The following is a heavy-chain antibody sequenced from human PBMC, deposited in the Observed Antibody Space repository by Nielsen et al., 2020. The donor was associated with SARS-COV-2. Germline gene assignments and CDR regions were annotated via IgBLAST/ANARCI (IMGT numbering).Heavy chain of an antibody. CDR2: FDPEDGEI. Sequence: ASVKVSCKVSGYSLTEISMHWVRQAPGKGLEWMGSFDPEDGEIIYAQKFEGRVTMTEDTSTDTAYMELRSLRSEDTAVYYCATSDFTIIPLFWSQGTAVTVSS. D-gene: IGHD3-3*01. J-gene: IGHJ6*02. CDR3: ATSDFTIIPLF. CDR1: GYSLTEIS. V-gene: IGHV1-24*01.